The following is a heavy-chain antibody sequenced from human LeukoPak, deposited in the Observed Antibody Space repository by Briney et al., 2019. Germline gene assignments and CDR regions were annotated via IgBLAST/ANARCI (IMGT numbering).Heavy chain of an antibody. D-gene: IGHD6-19*01. CDR3: ARYISSGSYYFDY. Sequence: SGTLSLTCTVSGGSISPYYWSWIRQPPGKGLEWIGYIYYTGTTNYTPSLESRVTISLDTSKNQFSLKLTSVTTADTAVYYCARYISSGSYYFDYWGQGTLVTVSS. CDR2: IYYTGTT. J-gene: IGHJ4*02. V-gene: IGHV4-59*01. CDR1: GGSISPYY.